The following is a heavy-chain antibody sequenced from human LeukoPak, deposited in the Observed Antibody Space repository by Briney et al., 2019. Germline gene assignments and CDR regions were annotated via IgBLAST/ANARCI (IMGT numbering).Heavy chain of an antibody. CDR3: VSIAAAGPFDY. CDR1: GFTFSSYW. V-gene: IGHV3-74*01. D-gene: IGHD6-13*01. Sequence: QTGGSLRLSCAASGFTFSSYWMHWVRQAPGKGLVWVSRINTDGSSTSYADSVKGRFTISRDNAKNTLYLQMNSLRAEDTAVYYCVSIAAAGPFDYWGQGTLVTVSS. CDR2: INTDGSST. J-gene: IGHJ4*02.